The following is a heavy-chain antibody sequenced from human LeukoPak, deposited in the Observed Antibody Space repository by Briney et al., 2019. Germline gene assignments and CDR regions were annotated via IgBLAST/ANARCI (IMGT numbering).Heavy chain of an antibody. CDR3: ARDKGHAFDI. V-gene: IGHV4-59*01. CDR2: IYSSGST. CDR1: GDSISSYY. Sequence: SETLPLTCTVSGDSISSYYWSWIRQPPGKGLEWIGYIYSSGSTNYNPSLKSRVTMSVDTSKNQFSLKLSSVTAAATAVYYCARDKGHAFDIWGQGTVVTVSS. J-gene: IGHJ3*02.